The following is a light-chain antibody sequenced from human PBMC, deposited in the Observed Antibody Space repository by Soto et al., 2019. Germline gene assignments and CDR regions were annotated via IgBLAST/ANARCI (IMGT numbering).Light chain of an antibody. J-gene: IGKJ5*01. CDR3: QQRSSWIT. V-gene: IGKV3-11*01. CDR1: QSVSSSY. Sequence: EIMLTQSPATLSLTPGETATLSCRASQSVSSSYLAWYQQKPGQAPRLLIYGASNRATGIPARFSGSGSATDFTLTISSLEPEDFAVYYCQQRSSWITFGQGTRLEIK. CDR2: GAS.